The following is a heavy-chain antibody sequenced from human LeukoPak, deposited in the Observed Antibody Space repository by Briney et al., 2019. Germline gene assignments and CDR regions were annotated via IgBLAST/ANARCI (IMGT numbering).Heavy chain of an antibody. CDR3: ARRAGAYSHPYDY. J-gene: IGHJ4*02. D-gene: IGHD4/OR15-4a*01. Sequence: GGSLRLSCAASGFTFSSYSMNWVRQAPGKGLEWVSSISSSSSYVYYADSVKGRFTISRDNSKNTLYLQMNSLRAEDTAVYYCARRAGAYSHPYDYWGQGTLVTVSS. CDR2: ISSSSSYV. CDR1: GFTFSSYS. V-gene: IGHV3-21*04.